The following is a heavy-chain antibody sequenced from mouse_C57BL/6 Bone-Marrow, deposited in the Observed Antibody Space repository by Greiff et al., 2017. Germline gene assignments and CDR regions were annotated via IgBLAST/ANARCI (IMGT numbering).Heavy chain of an antibody. CDR3: ARGYDYVDFDY. CDR1: GYTFTSYW. Sequence: QVQLQQPGAELVKPGASVKLSCKASGYTFTSYWMQWVKQRPGQGLEWIGEIDPSDSYTNYNPKFKGKATFTVDTSSSTAYMQLSSLTSEDSAVYYCARGYDYVDFDYWGQGTTLTGSS. V-gene: IGHV1-50*01. CDR2: IDPSDSYT. D-gene: IGHD2-4*01. J-gene: IGHJ2*01.